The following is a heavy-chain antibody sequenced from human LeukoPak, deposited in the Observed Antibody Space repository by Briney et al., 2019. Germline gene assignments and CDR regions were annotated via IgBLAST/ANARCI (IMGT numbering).Heavy chain of an antibody. CDR2: RRYDGSNK. V-gene: IGHV3-30*02. J-gene: IGHJ4*02. Sequence: PGGSLRLSCAASGFTFSSYGMHWVRQAPGKGLEWVAFRRYDGSNKYYADSVKGRFTISRDNSKNTLYLQMNSLRAEDTAVYYCAKDQGIVVVPAAHDYWGQGTLVTVSS. D-gene: IGHD2-2*01. CDR3: AKDQGIVVVPAAHDY. CDR1: GFTFSSYG.